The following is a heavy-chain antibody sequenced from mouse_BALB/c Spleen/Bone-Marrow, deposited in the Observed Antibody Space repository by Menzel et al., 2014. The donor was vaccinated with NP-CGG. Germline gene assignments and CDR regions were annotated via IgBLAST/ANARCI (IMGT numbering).Heavy chain of an antibody. D-gene: IGHD4-1*01. CDR3: ARQLAYAMDY. V-gene: IGHV5-12*02. J-gene: IGHJ4*01. Sequence: EVKLMESGGGLVQPGGSLKLSCATSGFTFSDYYMYWVRQTPEKRLEWVAYITKGGGSTYYPDIVKGRFTISRDNAKNTLYLQMSRLKSEDTAMYCCARQLAYAMDYWGQGTSVTVSS. CDR1: GFTFSDYY. CDR2: ITKGGGST.